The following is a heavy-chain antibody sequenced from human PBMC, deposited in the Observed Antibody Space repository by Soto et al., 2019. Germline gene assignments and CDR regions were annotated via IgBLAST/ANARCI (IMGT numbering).Heavy chain of an antibody. CDR2: VSSSADAI. J-gene: IGHJ5*01. D-gene: IGHD3-10*02. V-gene: IGHV3-23*01. Sequence: EVQLLESGGGLVQPGGTLRLSCAASGFIFSSYDMAWVRQAPGKGLEWVSTVSSSADAIQYADSVKGRFTISRDNAKNTLYLEMNNLGDEDTATYYCAKSYVFSWYDSWCQGTLVTVSS. CDR1: GFIFSSYD. CDR3: AKSYVFSWYDS.